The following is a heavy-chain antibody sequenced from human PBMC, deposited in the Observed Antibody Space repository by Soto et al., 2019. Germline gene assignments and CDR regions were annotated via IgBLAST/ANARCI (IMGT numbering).Heavy chain of an antibody. CDR2: IIPILGIA. Sequence: QVQLVQSGAEVKKPGSSVKVSCKASGGTFSSYTISWVRQAPGQGLEWMGRIIPILGIANYAQKFQGRVTIPADKTTSTAYMELSSLRSEDTAVYYCARGAASGPGDYWGQGTLVTVSS. CDR1: GGTFSSYT. J-gene: IGHJ4*02. CDR3: ARGAASGPGDY. V-gene: IGHV1-69*02. D-gene: IGHD3-3*01.